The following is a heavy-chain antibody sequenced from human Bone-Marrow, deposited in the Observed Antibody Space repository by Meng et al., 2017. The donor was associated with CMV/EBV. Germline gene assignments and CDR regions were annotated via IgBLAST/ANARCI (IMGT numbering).Heavy chain of an antibody. CDR2: IGIAGDT. V-gene: IGHV3-13*01. CDR1: GFTFSRHD. Sequence: GGSLRLSCAASGFTFSRHDMHWARQATGKGLEWVSTIGIAGDTYYPGSVTGRFTISRENAKNSLYLQMNSLRAGDTAVYYCARALWGVRGWYFDLWGRGTLVTVSS. CDR3: ARALWGVRGWYFDL. D-gene: IGHD3-10*01. J-gene: IGHJ2*01.